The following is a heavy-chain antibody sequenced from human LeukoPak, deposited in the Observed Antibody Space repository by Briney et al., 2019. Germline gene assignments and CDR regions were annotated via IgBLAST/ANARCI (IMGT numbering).Heavy chain of an antibody. J-gene: IGHJ4*02. CDR2: VYYNGNT. CDR3: ARHSTGDIFDY. CDR1: RGGSISSPNR. V-gene: IGHV4-4*02. Sequence: SETLSLTCAVSRGGSISSPNRWNWVRQPPGKGLEWIGDVYYNGNTNYNPSLKSRVTISVDRSKNQFSLRLSSVTAADTAVYYCARHSTGDIFDYWGQGTLVTVSS. D-gene: IGHD1-1*01.